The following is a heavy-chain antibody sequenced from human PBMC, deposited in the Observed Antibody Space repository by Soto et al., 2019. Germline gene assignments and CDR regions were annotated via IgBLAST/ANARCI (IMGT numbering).Heavy chain of an antibody. J-gene: IGHJ4*02. Sequence: GASVKVSCKASGYTFTSYAMHWVRQAPGQRLEWMGWINAGNGNTKYSQKFQGRVTITRDTSASTAYMGLSSLRSEDTAVYYCARDTLITMIQFDYWGQGTLVTVSS. CDR1: GYTFTSYA. CDR2: INAGNGNT. CDR3: ARDTLITMIQFDY. D-gene: IGHD3-22*01. V-gene: IGHV1-3*01.